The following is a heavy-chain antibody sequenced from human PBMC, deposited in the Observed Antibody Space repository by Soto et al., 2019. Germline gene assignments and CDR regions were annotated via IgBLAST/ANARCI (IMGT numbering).Heavy chain of an antibody. CDR2: IYYSGST. J-gene: IGHJ5*02. V-gene: IGHV4-61*01. D-gene: IGHD5-12*01. Sequence: SDTLSLTCTVSGGSVSSGSYYWSWIRQPPGKGLEWIGYIYYSGSTNYNPSLKSRVTISVDTSKNQFSLKLSSVTAADTAVYYCARDSVATNYYNWFDPWGQGTLVTVSS. CDR1: GGSVSSGSYY. CDR3: ARDSVATNYYNWFDP.